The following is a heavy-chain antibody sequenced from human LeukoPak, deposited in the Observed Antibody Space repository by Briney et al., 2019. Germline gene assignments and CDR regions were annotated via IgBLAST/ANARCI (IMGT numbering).Heavy chain of an antibody. D-gene: IGHD3-10*01. CDR3: ARDPSYGSGLDI. J-gene: IGHJ3*02. CDR1: GGSISSGGYY. V-gene: IGHV4-31*03. CDR2: IYYSGST. Sequence: SETLSLTCTVAGGSISSGGYYWSWIRQHPGKGLEWIGYIYYSGSTYYNPSLKSRVTISVDTPKNQFSLKLSSVTAADTAVYYCARDPSYGSGLDIWGQGTMVTVSS.